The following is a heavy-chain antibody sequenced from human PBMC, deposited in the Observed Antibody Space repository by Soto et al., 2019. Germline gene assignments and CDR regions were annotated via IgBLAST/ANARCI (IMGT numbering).Heavy chain of an antibody. Sequence: SETLSLTCTVSGGSVSSGSYYWSWIRQPPGKGLEWIGYIYYSGSTNYNPSLKSRVTISVDTSKNQFSLKLSSVTAADTAVYYCARIAAAGDYWGQGTLVIVSS. D-gene: IGHD6-13*01. CDR1: GGSVSSGSYY. V-gene: IGHV4-61*01. J-gene: IGHJ4*02. CDR2: IYYSGST. CDR3: ARIAAAGDY.